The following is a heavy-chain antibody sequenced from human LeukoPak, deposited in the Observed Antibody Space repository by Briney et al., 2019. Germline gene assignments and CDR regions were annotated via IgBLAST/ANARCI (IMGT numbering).Heavy chain of an antibody. CDR2: FDPEDVET. CDR3: ATGGSSWSFDY. J-gene: IGHJ4*02. CDR1: VYTLTELS. V-gene: IGHV1-24*01. Sequence: ASVKVSCKVSVYTLTELSMHGVRHAPVDRVEWRGGFDPEDVETIYAQKFQGRVAMTEDTSTDTAYMELSSLRSEDTAVYYCATGGSSWSFDYWGQGTLVTVSS. D-gene: IGHD6-13*01.